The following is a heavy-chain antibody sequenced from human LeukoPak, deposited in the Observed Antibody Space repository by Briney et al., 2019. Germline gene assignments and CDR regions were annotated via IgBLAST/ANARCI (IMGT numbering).Heavy chain of an antibody. Sequence: PGGALRLSCAPSRFTLNSNYMSGVRQAPGRGLEWVSIVYNGGFKSYAHSVKRRFTIYSDNSRNTLYLQMNRLRDEDTAVYYCARDHQDSRGFRSGMDVWGQGTTVSVSS. V-gene: IGHV3-66*01. D-gene: IGHD3-22*01. CDR2: VYNGGFK. CDR3: ARDHQDSRGFRSGMDV. CDR1: RFTLNSNY. J-gene: IGHJ6*02.